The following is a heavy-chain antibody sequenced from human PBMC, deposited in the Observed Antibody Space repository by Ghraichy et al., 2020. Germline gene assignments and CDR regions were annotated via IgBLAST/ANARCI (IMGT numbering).Heavy chain of an antibody. CDR3: AKVRGSSGSRGQY. V-gene: IGHV3-23*01. D-gene: IGHD6-19*01. J-gene: IGHJ4*02. CDR1: GFTFSSYA. Sequence: GESLNISCAASGFTFSSYAMSWVRQAPGKGLEWVSAISGSGGSTYYADSVKGRFTISRDNSKNTLYLQMNSLRAEDTAVYYCAKVRGSSGSRGQYWGQGTLVTVSS. CDR2: ISGSGGST.